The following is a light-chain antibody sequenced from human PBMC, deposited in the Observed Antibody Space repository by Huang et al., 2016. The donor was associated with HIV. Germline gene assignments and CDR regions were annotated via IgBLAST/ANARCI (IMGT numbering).Light chain of an antibody. Sequence: IQLTQSPSSLSASVGDRVTITCRASQGISSYLAWYQQRPGKAPKLLSYAASTLQTGVPSRFSGSGSGTAFTLTINSLQPEDFATYYCQQVNNYPWTFGQGTKVEIK. CDR2: AAS. CDR1: QGISSY. CDR3: QQVNNYPWT. J-gene: IGKJ1*01. V-gene: IGKV1-9*01.